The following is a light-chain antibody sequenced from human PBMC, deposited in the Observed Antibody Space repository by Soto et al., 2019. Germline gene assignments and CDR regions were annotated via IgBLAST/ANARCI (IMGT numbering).Light chain of an antibody. V-gene: IGLV2-14*01. CDR2: EVS. CDR1: NSDVGDYNY. CDR3: SSYTNSNTPV. Sequence: QSVLAQPASVSGSPGQSITISCTGTNSDVGDYNYVSWYQQHPGKAPKLIIYEVSNRPSGISDRFSASKSGNTASLTISGLQAEDEADYYCSSYTNSNTPVFGAGTKVTVL. J-gene: IGLJ1*01.